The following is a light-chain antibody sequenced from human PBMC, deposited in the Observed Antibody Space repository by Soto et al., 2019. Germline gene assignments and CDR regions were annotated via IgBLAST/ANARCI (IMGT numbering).Light chain of an antibody. CDR1: QGISNY. CDR2: AAS. J-gene: IGKJ5*01. CDR3: QKYNSAPAIT. V-gene: IGKV1-27*01. Sequence: DFQITHSPCSLSPSVGYRGSITCWESQGISNYLAWYQQKPGKVPKLLIYAASTLQSGVPSRFSGSGSGTDFTLTISSLQPEDVATYYCQKYNSAPAITFGQGTRLEIK.